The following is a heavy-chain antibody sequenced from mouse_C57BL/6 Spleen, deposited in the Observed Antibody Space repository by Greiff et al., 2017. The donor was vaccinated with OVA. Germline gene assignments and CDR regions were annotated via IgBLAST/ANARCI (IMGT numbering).Heavy chain of an antibody. CDR2: IRNKANNPAT. CDR1: GFTFSDSW. CDR3: TRHDYDVPFHY. V-gene: IGHV6-6*01. D-gene: IGHD2-4*01. J-gene: IGHJ2*01. Sequence: EVQRVESGGGLVQPGGSMKLSCAASGFTFSDSWMDWVRQSPEKGLEWVAEIRNKANNPATYYAESVKGRFTISRADSKSSVYLQMNSLRAEDTGIYYCTRHDYDVPFHYWGQGTTLTVSS.